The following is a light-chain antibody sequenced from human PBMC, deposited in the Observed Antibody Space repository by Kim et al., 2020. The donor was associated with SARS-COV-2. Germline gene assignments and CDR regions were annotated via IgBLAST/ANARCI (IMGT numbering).Light chain of an antibody. Sequence: GGTVTLTCGANAGAVSSGRYPYWFQQKPGQAPTTWIYDTNNKHSWTPARFSGSLRGGKAALTLSGAQPEDEAYYYCFLSYGDARRVFGGGTQLTVL. V-gene: IGLV7-46*01. CDR3: FLSYGDARRV. CDR2: DTN. J-gene: IGLJ3*02. CDR1: AGAVSSGRY.